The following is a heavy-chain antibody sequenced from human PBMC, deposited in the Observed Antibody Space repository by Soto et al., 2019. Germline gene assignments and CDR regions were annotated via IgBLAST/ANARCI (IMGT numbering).Heavy chain of an antibody. CDR1: GGSISSGGYS. D-gene: IGHD6-13*01. V-gene: IGHV4-30-2*01. CDR3: ASGQQLVRNY. Sequence: QLQLQESGSGLVKPSQTLSLTCASSGGSISSGGYSWSWIRQRPGKGLEWIGYIYNSGSTYYNPSRESRVTIPADRSRNQFSRKLSSVTAADTAVYYCASGQQLVRNYWGQGTLVTVSS. CDR2: IYNSGST. J-gene: IGHJ4*02.